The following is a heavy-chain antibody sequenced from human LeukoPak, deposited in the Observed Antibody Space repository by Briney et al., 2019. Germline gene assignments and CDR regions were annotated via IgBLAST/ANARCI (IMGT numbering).Heavy chain of an antibody. V-gene: IGHV3-48*03. CDR1: GFTFSSYE. CDR2: INSSGSTI. Sequence: GGSLRLSCAASGFTFSSYEMNWVRQAPGKGREGVSYINSSGSTIYSADSVKGRFTISRDNAKNSLYLQMNSLRAEDRAVYYCAAVGITMIGGVWGKGTTVTISS. CDR3: AAVGITMIGGV. J-gene: IGHJ6*04. D-gene: IGHD3-10*02.